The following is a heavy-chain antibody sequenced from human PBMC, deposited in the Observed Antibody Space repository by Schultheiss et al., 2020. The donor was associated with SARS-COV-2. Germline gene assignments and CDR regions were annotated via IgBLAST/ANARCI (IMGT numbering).Heavy chain of an antibody. J-gene: IGHJ4*02. CDR1: GYTFTSYY. CDR2: IKPSDGWR. V-gene: IGHV1-46*01. Sequence: ASVKVSCKASGYTFTSYYMHWVRQAPGQGLEWMGIIKPSDGWRSYGQKFQGRVTVTRDTSTSTAYMELSSLRSEDTAVYYCARAYYYDSSGYASHDYWGQGTLVTVSS. D-gene: IGHD3-22*01. CDR3: ARAYYYDSSGYASHDY.